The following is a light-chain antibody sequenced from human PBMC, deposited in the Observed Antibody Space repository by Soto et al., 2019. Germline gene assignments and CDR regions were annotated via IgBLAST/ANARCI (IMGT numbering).Light chain of an antibody. CDR1: QGVRSD. V-gene: IGKV3-15*01. CDR2: GAS. J-gene: IGKJ1*01. Sequence: EIAMTQSPDTLSVSPGDRATLSCRASQGVRSDLAWYQQKAGQSPRLLIYGASTRAAETPARFSGSGSETEFTLTISSLEPEDFEVYYCQQRVNWPPGTFGQGTKVDIK. CDR3: QQRVNWPPGT.